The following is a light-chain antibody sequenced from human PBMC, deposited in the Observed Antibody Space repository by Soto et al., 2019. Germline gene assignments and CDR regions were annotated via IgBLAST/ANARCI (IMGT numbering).Light chain of an antibody. CDR1: QTISSW. CDR3: QHYNSYAEA. J-gene: IGKJ1*01. CDR2: XXS. Sequence: DIQMTQSPSTLSGSVGDRVTITCRASQTISSWLAWYQNKHXXXPTXPXXXXSTLKSXVPSRFSGSGSGTEFTLTISRLQPDDFATYYCQHYNSYAEAFGQGTKV. V-gene: IGKV1-5*03.